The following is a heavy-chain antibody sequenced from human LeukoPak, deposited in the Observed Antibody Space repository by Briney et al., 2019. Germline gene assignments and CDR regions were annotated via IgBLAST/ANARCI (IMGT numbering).Heavy chain of an antibody. Sequence: PSETLSLTCAVYGGSFSGYYWSWIRQPPGKGLEWIGEINHSGSTNYNPSLKSRVTISVDTSKNQFSLKLSSVTAADTAVYYCARIVGYCSGGSCYPYFDYWGQGTLVTVSS. V-gene: IGHV4-34*01. CDR2: INHSGST. CDR3: ARIVGYCSGGSCYPYFDY. D-gene: IGHD2-15*01. J-gene: IGHJ4*02. CDR1: GGSFSGYY.